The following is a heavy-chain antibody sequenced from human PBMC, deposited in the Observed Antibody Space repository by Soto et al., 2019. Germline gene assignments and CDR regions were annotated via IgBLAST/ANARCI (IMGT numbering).Heavy chain of an antibody. CDR1: GYTFTSYG. D-gene: IGHD2-2*01. J-gene: IGHJ3*02. V-gene: IGHV1-18*01. CDR2: ISAYNGNT. Sequence: GASVKVSCKASGYTFTSYGISWVRQAPGQGLERMRWISAYNGNTNYAQKQQGRVTMTTDTSTSTAYMELRSLISDDTAVYYCARDGRSGIVVVPAFFAAFDIWG. CDR3: ARDGRSGIVVVPAFFAAFDI.